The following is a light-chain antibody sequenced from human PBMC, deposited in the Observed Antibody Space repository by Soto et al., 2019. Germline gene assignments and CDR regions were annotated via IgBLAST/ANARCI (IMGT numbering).Light chain of an antibody. CDR3: CSYAGSSPVV. V-gene: IGLV2-23*01. Sequence: QSALTQPASVSGSPGQSITISCTGTSSDVGSYNLVSWYQQHPGKAPKLMIYEGSKRPSGVSNRFSGSKSGNTASLTISGLQAEDEADYYCCSYAGSSPVVFGGGTKLTFL. J-gene: IGLJ2*01. CDR1: SSDVGSYNL. CDR2: EGS.